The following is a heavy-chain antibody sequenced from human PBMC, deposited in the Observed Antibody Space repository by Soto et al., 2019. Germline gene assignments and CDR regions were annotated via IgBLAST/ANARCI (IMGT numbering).Heavy chain of an antibody. CDR3: ARGPYDGFDV. CDR1: GGSIGRNY. V-gene: IGHV4-59*01. Sequence: SETLSLTCTVSGGSIGRNYWSWIRQPPGKGLRWIGYIYYSGTTDYNPSLKSRVTMSVDTSKMQFSLRLTSVTAADTAVYYCARGPYDGFDVWGQGTMVTVSS. J-gene: IGHJ3*01. CDR2: IYYSGTT.